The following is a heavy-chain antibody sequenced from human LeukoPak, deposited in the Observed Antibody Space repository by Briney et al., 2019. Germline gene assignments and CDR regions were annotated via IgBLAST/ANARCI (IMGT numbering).Heavy chain of an antibody. CDR1: GFTFDDYA. Sequence: PGGSLRLSCAASGFTFDDYAMHWVRHAPGKGLEWVSGISWNSGSIGYADSVKGRFTISRDNAKNSLYLQMNSLRAEDTAVYYCAKGGSYRAANDAFDIWGQGTMVTVSS. CDR2: ISWNSGSI. V-gene: IGHV3-9*01. D-gene: IGHD1-26*01. CDR3: AKGGSYRAANDAFDI. J-gene: IGHJ3*02.